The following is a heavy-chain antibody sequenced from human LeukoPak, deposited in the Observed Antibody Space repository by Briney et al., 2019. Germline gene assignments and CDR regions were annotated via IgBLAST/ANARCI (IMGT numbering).Heavy chain of an antibody. Sequence: ASVKVSCKASGYTFTSYGISWVRQAAGQGLEWMGWISAYNGNTNYPQKLQGRVTMTTDTSTSTAHMELRSLRSDDTAVYYCARAWGGSGYYLSYFDYWGQGTLVTVAS. CDR1: GYTFTSYG. CDR2: ISAYNGNT. D-gene: IGHD3-22*01. J-gene: IGHJ4*02. CDR3: ARAWGGSGYYLSYFDY. V-gene: IGHV1-18*01.